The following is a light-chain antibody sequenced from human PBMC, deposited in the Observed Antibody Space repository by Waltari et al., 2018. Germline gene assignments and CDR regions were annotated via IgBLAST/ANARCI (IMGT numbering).Light chain of an antibody. CDR3: MQSLQTLWT. V-gene: IGKV2-28*01. J-gene: IGKJ1*01. CDR1: QSLLHRNGNNY. CDR2: LGS. Sequence: DIVVTQSPLSLPVTPGEPASISCRSSQSLLHRNGNNYLDWYLQKSGQSPQLLIYLGSNRASGVPDRFSGSGSGTDFTLRISRVEADDVGVYYCMQSLQTLWTFGQGTKVEIK.